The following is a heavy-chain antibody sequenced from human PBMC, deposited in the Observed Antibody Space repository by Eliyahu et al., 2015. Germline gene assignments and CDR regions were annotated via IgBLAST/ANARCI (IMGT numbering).Heavy chain of an antibody. CDR2: IYHSGST. Sequence: QVQLQESGPGLVKPSETLSLTCAVSGYSISSGYYWGWIRQPPGKGLEWIGSIYHSGSTYYNPSLKSRVTISVDTSKNQFSLKLSSVTAADTAVYYCATSQGMHFDYWGQGTLVTVSS. J-gene: IGHJ4*02. V-gene: IGHV4-38-2*01. CDR3: ATSQGMHFDY. CDR1: GYSISSGYY.